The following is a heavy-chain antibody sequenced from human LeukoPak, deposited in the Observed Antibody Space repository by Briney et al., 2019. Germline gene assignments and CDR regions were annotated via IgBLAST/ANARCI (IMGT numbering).Heavy chain of an antibody. D-gene: IGHD7-27*01. V-gene: IGHV3-74*01. CDR2: INTDGSNT. Sequence: PGGSLRLSCAASGFTFKTYWMHWVRQAPGKGLVWVSHINTDGSNTNYADSVKGRFTISRDNAKNSLYLQMNSLRAEDTAVYYCASQYREWLTGGYWGQGTLVTVSS. CDR1: GFTFKTYW. J-gene: IGHJ4*02. CDR3: ASQYREWLTGGY.